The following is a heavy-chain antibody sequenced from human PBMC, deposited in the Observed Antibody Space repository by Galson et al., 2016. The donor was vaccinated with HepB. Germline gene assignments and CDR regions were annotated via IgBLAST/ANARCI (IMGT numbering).Heavy chain of an antibody. V-gene: IGHV3-7*01. Sequence: SLRLSCAASGFTFSSYWMSWVRQAPGKGLEWVANIKQDGSEKYYVDSVKGRFTISRDNAKSSMSLQMNSLRAEDTAVYFCARDRSTVTYLDYWGQGTLVSVSS. CDR2: IKQDGSEK. D-gene: IGHD4-17*01. CDR3: ARDRSTVTYLDY. CDR1: GFTFSSYW. J-gene: IGHJ4*02.